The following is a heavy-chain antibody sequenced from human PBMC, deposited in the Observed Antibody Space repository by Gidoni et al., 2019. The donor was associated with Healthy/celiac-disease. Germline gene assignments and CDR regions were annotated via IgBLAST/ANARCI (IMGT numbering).Heavy chain of an antibody. D-gene: IGHD3-22*01. J-gene: IGHJ4*02. V-gene: IGHV3-23*01. CDR3: AKDLADYYDSSGYYLPVGFFDY. Sequence: EVQLLESGGGLVQPGGSLRLSCAASGFTFSSYAMSWVRQAPGQGLEWVSAISGSGGSTYYADSVKGRFTISRDNSKNTLYLQMNSLRAEDTAVYYCAKDLADYYDSSGYYLPVGFFDYWGQGTLVTVSS. CDR2: ISGSGGST. CDR1: GFTFSSYA.